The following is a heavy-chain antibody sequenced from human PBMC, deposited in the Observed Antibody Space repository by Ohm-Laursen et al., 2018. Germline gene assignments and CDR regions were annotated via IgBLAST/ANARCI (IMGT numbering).Heavy chain of an antibody. V-gene: IGHV3-7*03. D-gene: IGHD4-11*01. CDR3: AKTGQSVGYFDY. CDR1: GFTFSSYW. CDR2: IKQDGSEK. J-gene: IGHJ4*02. Sequence: SLRLSCAAPGFTFSSYWMSWVRQAPGKGLEWVANIKQDGSEKYYVDSVKGRFTISRDNAKNSLYLQMNSLRAEDTALYYCAKTGQSVGYFDYWGQGTLVTVSS.